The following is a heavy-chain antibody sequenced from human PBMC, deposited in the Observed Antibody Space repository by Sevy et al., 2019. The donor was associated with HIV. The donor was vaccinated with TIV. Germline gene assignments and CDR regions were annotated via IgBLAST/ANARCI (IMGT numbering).Heavy chain of an antibody. CDR3: ARGGSDALDF. D-gene: IGHD5-12*01. CDR1: GFTFSSYD. J-gene: IGHJ3*01. Sequence: GGSLRLSCAASGFTFSSYDMHWVRHSTGKGLEWVSVIGSVGETRYADSVKGRFTISRENTKNSLYLQMNSLRAGDTAVYYCARGGSDALDFWGQGTNVTVSS. V-gene: IGHV3-13*01. CDR2: IGSVGET.